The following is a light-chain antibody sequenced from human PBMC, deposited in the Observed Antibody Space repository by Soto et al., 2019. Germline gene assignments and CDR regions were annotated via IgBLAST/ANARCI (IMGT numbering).Light chain of an antibody. CDR3: SSYTSSSTVV. CDR1: SSDVGGYNY. Sequence: QSALTQPASVSGSPGQSITISCTGTSSDVGGYNYVSCYQQHPGKAPKLLIYDVSNRPAGVSNRCSGSKSGNTASLTISGLQADEEADYYCSSYTSSSTVVFGGGTKLTVL. CDR2: DVS. V-gene: IGLV2-14*01. J-gene: IGLJ2*01.